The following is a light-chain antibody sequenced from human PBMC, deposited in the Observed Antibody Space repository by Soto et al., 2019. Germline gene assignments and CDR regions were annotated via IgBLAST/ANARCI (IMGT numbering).Light chain of an antibody. V-gene: IGLV2-11*01. Sequence: QSALTQPRSVSGSPGQSVPISCTGSSSDVGGYNYVSWYQQHPGKAPKVMIYDVSKRPSGVPDRFSGSKSGNTASLTISGLQAEDEADYYCCSYAGSYVVFGGGTKLTVL. J-gene: IGLJ2*01. CDR3: CSYAGSYVV. CDR1: SSDVGGYNY. CDR2: DVS.